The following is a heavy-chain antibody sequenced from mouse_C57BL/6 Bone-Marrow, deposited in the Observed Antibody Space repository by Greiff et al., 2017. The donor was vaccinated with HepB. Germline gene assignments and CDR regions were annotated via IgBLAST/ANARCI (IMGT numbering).Heavy chain of an antibody. V-gene: IGHV5-2*03. CDR3: ARRGNEYWYFDV. J-gene: IGHJ1*03. D-gene: IGHD2-1*01. CDR1: EYEFPSHD. CDR2: INSDGGST. Sequence: EVKVVESGGGLVQPGESLKLSCESNEYEFPSHDMSWVRKTPEKRLELVAAINSDGGSTYYPDTMERRFIISRDNTKKTLYLQMSSLKSEDTALYYCARRGNEYWYFDVWGTGTTVTVSS.